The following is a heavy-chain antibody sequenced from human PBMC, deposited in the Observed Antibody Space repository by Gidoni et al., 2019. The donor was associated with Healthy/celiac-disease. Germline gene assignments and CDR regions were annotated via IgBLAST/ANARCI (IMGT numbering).Heavy chain of an antibody. D-gene: IGHD6-13*01. CDR2: ISSSSSYI. J-gene: IGHJ4*02. V-gene: IGHV3-21*01. CDR3: ARVGSSSCVDY. CDR1: GFTFSSYS. Sequence: EVQLVESGGGLVKPGGSLRLSCAASGFTFSSYSMNWVRQAPGKGLEWVSSISSSSSYIYYADSVKGRFTIARDNAKNSLYLQMNSLRAEDTAVYYCARVGSSSCVDYWGQGTLVTVSS.